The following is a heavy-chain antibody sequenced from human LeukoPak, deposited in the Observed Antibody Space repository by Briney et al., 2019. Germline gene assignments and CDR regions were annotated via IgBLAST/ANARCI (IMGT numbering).Heavy chain of an antibody. CDR1: GFTFSNYG. Sequence: GGSLRLSCAASGFTFSNYGMNWVRQAPGKGLEWVALISYDGSNEFYADSVKGRFTISRDNSKNTLYVQMNSLRAEDTAVYYCARHESAYYYDSSGFDYWGQGTLVTVSS. J-gene: IGHJ4*02. V-gene: IGHV3-30*03. CDR2: ISYDGSNE. D-gene: IGHD3-22*01. CDR3: ARHESAYYYDSSGFDY.